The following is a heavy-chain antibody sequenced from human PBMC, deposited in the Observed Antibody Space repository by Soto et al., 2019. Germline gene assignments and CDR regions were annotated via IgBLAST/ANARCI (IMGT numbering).Heavy chain of an antibody. Sequence: GGSLRLSCAASGFTFSSYAMSWVRQAPGKGLEWVSGISGSGGRTYYADSVKGRFTISRDNSKNTLYLQMNSLRAEDTAVYYCAKDWRVVVDAGVYDAFDIWGQGTMVTVSS. CDR3: AKDWRVVVDAGVYDAFDI. J-gene: IGHJ3*02. CDR1: GFTFSSYA. D-gene: IGHD2-15*01. V-gene: IGHV3-23*01. CDR2: ISGSGGRT.